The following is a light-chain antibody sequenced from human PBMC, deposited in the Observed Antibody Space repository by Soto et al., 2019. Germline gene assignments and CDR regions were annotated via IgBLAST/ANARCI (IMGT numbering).Light chain of an antibody. Sequence: DIQMTQSPSTLSASVGERVTITCRASQSISSWLAWYQQKPGKAPKLLIYDASTLESGVPSRFSGSGSGTEFTLTISSLQPDDIATYYCQQYNMYPQRTFGQGTKVEIK. CDR1: QSISSW. V-gene: IGKV1-5*01. CDR3: QQYNMYPQRT. J-gene: IGKJ1*01. CDR2: DAS.